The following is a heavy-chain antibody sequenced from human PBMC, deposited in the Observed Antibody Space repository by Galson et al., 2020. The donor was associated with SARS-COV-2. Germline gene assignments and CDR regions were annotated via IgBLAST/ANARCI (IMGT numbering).Heavy chain of an antibody. J-gene: IGHJ6*02. D-gene: IGHD3-3*01. CDR2: ISYDGSNK. V-gene: IGHV3-30*18. CDR1: GFTFSSYG. Sequence: GGSLRLSCAASGFTFSSYGMHWVRQAPGKGLEWVAVISYDGSNKYYADSVKGRFTISRDNSKNTLYLQMNSLRAEDTAVYYCAKTPYYDFWSGYYMRGGMDVWGQGTTVTVSS. CDR3: AKTPYYDFWSGYYMRGGMDV.